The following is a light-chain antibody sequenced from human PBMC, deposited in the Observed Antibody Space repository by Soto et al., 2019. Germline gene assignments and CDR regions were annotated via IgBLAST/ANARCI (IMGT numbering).Light chain of an antibody. V-gene: IGKV3-20*01. CDR2: DAS. Sequence: EIVLTQSPGTLSLSPGERATLSCRASQSVSSSYLAWYQQKPGQAPRLLIYDASSRATGIPDRFSGSGSGTDFTLTISRLEPEDFAVYYCQHYFNSPTWTFGQGTKVEIK. CDR3: QHYFNSPTWT. CDR1: QSVSSSY. J-gene: IGKJ1*01.